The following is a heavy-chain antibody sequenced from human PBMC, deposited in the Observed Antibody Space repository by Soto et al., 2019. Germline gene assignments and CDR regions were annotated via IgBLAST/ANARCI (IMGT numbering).Heavy chain of an antibody. CDR3: AKSPHDILIGSAFDY. V-gene: IGHV3-9*01. J-gene: IGHJ4*02. Sequence: GGSLRLSCAASGFTFDDYAMHWVRQGPGKGLEWVSGISWNSGGIGYADSVKGRFTISRDNAKNSLYLQMDRLRPEDTAFYYCAKSPHDILIGSAFDYWGQGTMVSVSS. D-gene: IGHD3-9*01. CDR1: GFTFDDYA. CDR2: ISWNSGGI.